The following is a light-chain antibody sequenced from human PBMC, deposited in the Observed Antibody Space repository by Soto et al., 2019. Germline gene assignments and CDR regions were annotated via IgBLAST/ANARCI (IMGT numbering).Light chain of an antibody. J-gene: IGKJ2*01. CDR1: QSLNRW. CDR2: DAS. CDR3: QQYNSFPYI. Sequence: DIQMTQSPSTLSASVGDRVTVTCRASQSLNRWLAWYQQRPGKAPKLLIYDASELESGVPLRFSGSGSGTEFTLNISSLQPDDFATYYCQQYNSFPYIFGQGTKLEIK. V-gene: IGKV1-5*01.